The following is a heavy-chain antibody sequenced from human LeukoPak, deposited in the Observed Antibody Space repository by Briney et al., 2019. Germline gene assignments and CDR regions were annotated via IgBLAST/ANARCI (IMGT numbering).Heavy chain of an antibody. CDR2: INPNSGGT. CDR1: GYTFTGYY. CDR3: ARDLYPRSNFPVSAFDY. D-gene: IGHD1-14*01. Sequence: ASVKVSCKASGYTFTGYYMHWVRQAPGQGLEWMGWINPNSGGTKYAQKFQGGVTMTRDSSISTAYMDLSRLRSDDTAVYYCARDLYPRSNFPVSAFDYWGQGTLVPVSS. J-gene: IGHJ4*02. V-gene: IGHV1-2*02.